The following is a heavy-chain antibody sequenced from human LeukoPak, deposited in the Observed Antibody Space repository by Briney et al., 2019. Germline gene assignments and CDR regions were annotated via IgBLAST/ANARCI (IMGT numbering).Heavy chain of an antibody. V-gene: IGHV3-7*05. Sequence: PGGSLRLSCVASGSTFSTYWMTWVRQAPGKGLEWVANINKNGGDQYYGDSVKGRFTISRDNTKNSLYLQMNSLRAEDTAMYYCTTYYDSGPSKDWGQGTLVTVSS. CDR2: INKNGGDQ. D-gene: IGHD3-22*01. J-gene: IGHJ4*02. CDR1: GSTFSTYW. CDR3: TTYYDSGPSKD.